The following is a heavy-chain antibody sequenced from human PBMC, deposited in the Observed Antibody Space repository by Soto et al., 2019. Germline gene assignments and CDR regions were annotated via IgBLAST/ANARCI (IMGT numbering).Heavy chain of an antibody. CDR1: GGSISSYY. D-gene: IGHD4-17*01. CDR3: ARFSYGDYPFFDY. Sequence: SETLSLTCTVSGGSISSYYWSWIRQPPGKGLEWIGYIYYSGSTNYNPSLKSRVTISVDTSKNQFSLKLSSVTAADTAVYYCARFSYGDYPFFDYWGQGTLVTVSS. J-gene: IGHJ4*02. CDR2: IYYSGST. V-gene: IGHV4-59*01.